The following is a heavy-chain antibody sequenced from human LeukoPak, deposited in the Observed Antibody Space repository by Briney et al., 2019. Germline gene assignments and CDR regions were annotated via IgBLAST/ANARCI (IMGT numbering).Heavy chain of an antibody. CDR2: ISYDGSNK. CDR1: GFTFSSYG. D-gene: IGHD3-10*01. V-gene: IGHV3-30*18. J-gene: IGHJ6*02. Sequence: GGSLRLSCAASGFTFSSYGMHWVRQAPGKGLEWVAVISYDGSNKYYADSVKGRFTISRDNSKNTLYLQMNSLRAEDTAVYYCAKDMEMYYYGSGSFGEIFYGMDVWGQGTTVTVSS. CDR3: AKDMEMYYYGSGSFGEIFYGMDV.